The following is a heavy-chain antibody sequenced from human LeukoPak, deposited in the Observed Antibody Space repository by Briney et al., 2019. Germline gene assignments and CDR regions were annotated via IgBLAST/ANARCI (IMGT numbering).Heavy chain of an antibody. CDR1: GFTFSNYL. J-gene: IGHJ4*02. D-gene: IGHD1-26*01. Sequence: GGSLRLSCSASGFTFSNYLMHWVRQAPGKGLEYVSAISSNGGSTYYADSVKGRFTISRDNSQNTLYLQMSNLRPEDTAVYYCVKALGNIVGTTTYFDYWGQGTLVTVSS. CDR3: VKALGNIVGTTTYFDY. CDR2: ISSNGGST. V-gene: IGHV3-64D*06.